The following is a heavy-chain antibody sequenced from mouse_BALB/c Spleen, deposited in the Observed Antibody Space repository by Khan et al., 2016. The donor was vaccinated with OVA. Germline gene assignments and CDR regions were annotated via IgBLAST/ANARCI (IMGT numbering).Heavy chain of an antibody. Sequence: EVELVESGPGLVKPSQSLSLTCTVTGYSITSDYAWNWIRQFPGNKLEWMGYISYSGDTSYNPSLKSRISISRDTSKNQFFLQLNSGTTEDTDTYYCASMILYYYGSNFEGYYLDYWGQGTTLTVSS. CDR3: ASMILYYYGSNFEGYYLDY. V-gene: IGHV3-2*02. CDR2: ISYSGDT. J-gene: IGHJ2*01. D-gene: IGHD1-1*02. CDR1: GYSITSDYA.